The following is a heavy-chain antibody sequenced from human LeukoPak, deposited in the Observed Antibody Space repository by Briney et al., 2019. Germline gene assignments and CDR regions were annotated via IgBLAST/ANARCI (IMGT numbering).Heavy chain of an antibody. CDR2: ISYSGNT. J-gene: IGHJ4*02. V-gene: IGHV4-39*01. D-gene: IGHD1-26*01. CDR1: GASISSSSYY. Sequence: ASETLSLTCTVSGASISSSSYYWGWIRQPPGKGLEWIGSISYSGNTYYNPSLKSRVTIPVDTSKNQFSLRLNSVTAADTAMYYCAKSGGYGLIDYWGQGTLVTVSS. CDR3: AKSGGYGLIDY.